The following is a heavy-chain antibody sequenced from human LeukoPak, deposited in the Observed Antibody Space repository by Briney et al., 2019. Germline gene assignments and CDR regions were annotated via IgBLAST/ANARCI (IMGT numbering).Heavy chain of an antibody. D-gene: IGHD2-2*01. CDR1: GGSISSSSYY. J-gene: IGHJ5*02. CDR3: ARDLPGRYCSSTSCYLRGNNWFDP. CDR2: IYYSGST. V-gene: IGHV4-39*07. Sequence: SETLSLTCTVSGGSISSSSYYWGWIRQPPGKGLEWIGSIYYSGSTYYNPSLKSRVTISVDTSKNQFSLKLSSVTAADTAVYYCARDLPGRYCSSTSCYLRGNNWFDPWGQGTLVTVSS.